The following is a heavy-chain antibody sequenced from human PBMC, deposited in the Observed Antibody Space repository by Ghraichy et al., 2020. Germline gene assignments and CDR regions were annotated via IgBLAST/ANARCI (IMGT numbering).Heavy chain of an antibody. J-gene: IGHJ4*02. CDR2: IYYSGST. CDR1: GGSISSSSYY. V-gene: IGHV4-39*01. CDR3: ASLVIHTYYFDY. D-gene: IGHD3-9*01. Sequence: SETLSLTCTVSGGSISSSSYYWGWIRQPPGKGLEWIGSIYYSGSTYYNPSLKSRVTISVDTSKNQFSLKLSSVTAADTAVYYCASLVIHTYYFDYWGQGTLVTVSS.